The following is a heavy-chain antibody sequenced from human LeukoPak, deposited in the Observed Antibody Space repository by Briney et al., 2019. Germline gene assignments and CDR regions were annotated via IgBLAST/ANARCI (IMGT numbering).Heavy chain of an antibody. D-gene: IGHD2-15*01. V-gene: IGHV3-23*01. CDR2: ISGSGGST. Sequence: PGGSLRLSCIASGFVFSRDNMNWVRQPPGKGLEWVSAISGSGGSTYYADSVKGRFTISRDNSKNTLYLQMNSLRAEDTAVYYCAVFYLLRAGFDYWGQGTLVTVSS. J-gene: IGHJ4*02. CDR3: AVFYLLRAGFDY. CDR1: GFVFSRDN.